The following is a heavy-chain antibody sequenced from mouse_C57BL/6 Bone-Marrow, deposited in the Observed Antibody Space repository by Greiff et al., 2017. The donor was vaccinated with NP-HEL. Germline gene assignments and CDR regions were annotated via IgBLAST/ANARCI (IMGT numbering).Heavy chain of an antibody. CDR2: ISNLAYSI. CDR1: GFTFSDYG. D-gene: IGHD2-3*01. CDR3: ARNDGYLYAMDY. J-gene: IGHJ4*01. V-gene: IGHV5-15*01. Sequence: EVKVVESGGGLVQPGGSLKLSCAASGFTFSDYGMAWVRQAPRKGPEWVAFISNLAYSIYYADTVTGRFTISRENAKNTLYLEMSSLRSEDTAMYYCARNDGYLYAMDYWGQGTSVTVSS.